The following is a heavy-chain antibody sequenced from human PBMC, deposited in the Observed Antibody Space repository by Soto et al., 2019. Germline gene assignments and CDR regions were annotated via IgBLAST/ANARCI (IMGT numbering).Heavy chain of an antibody. CDR1: GGSISSGGYY. J-gene: IGHJ4*02. CDR2: IYYTGST. V-gene: IGHV4-31*03. D-gene: IGHD5-18*01. Sequence: PSETLSLTCTVSGGSISSGGYYWSWIRQHPGKGLEWIGYIYYTGSTYYNPSLKSRVTISVDTSKNQFSLKLSSVTAADTAVYYCARRAIGHRRGGFTYGPFENWGQGALVTVSS. CDR3: ARRAIGHRRGGFTYGPFEN.